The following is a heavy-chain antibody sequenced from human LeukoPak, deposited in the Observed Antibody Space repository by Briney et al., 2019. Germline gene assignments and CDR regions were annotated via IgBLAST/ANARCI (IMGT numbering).Heavy chain of an antibody. CDR2: IIPILGIA. CDR1: GGTFSSYA. Sequence: ASVKVSCKASGGTFSSYAISWVRQAPGQGLEWMGRIIPILGIANYAQKFQGRVTITADKSTSTAYMELSSLRSEDTAVYYCARDGAEDYFDYWGQGTLVTVSS. CDR3: ARDGAEDYFDY. J-gene: IGHJ4*02. V-gene: IGHV1-69*04.